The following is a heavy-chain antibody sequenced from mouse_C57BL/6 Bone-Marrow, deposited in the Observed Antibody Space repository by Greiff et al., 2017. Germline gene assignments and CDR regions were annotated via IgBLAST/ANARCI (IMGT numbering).Heavy chain of an antibody. J-gene: IGHJ1*03. CDR1: GYSFTSYY. Sequence: QVQLQQSGPELVKPGASVKISCKASGYSFTSYYIHWVKQRPGQGLEWIGWIYPGSGNTKYNEKFKGKATLTADTSSSTAYMQLSSLTSEDSAVYYCARGGAYYSNYVKGYWYFDVWGTGTTVTVSS. CDR2: IYPGSGNT. V-gene: IGHV1-66*01. CDR3: ARGGAYYSNYVKGYWYFDV. D-gene: IGHD2-5*01.